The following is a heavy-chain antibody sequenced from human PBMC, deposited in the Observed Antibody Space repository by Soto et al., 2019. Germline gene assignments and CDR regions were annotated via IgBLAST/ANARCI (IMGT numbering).Heavy chain of an antibody. CDR3: AKDVDGDYDFGY. CDR2: INAGNGNT. J-gene: IGHJ4*02. D-gene: IGHD4-17*01. V-gene: IGHV1-3*01. Sequence: GASVKVSCKASGYTFTSYAMHWVRQAPGQRLEWMGWINAGNGNTKYSQKFQGRVTITRDTSASTAYMKLSSLRSEDTAVYYCAKDVDGDYDFGYWGQGTLVTSP. CDR1: GYTFTSYA.